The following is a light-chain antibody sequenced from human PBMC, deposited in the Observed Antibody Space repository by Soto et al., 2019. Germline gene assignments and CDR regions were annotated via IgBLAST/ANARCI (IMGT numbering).Light chain of an antibody. J-gene: IGKJ3*01. V-gene: IGKV1-39*01. Sequence: DIQMTQSPSSLSPSVGDRVTITCRASQSISSYLNWYQQKPGKAPKLLIYAASSLQSGVPSRFSGSGSGTDFTLTISRLEPEDFAVYYCQQYGNSGVTFGPGTKVDIK. CDR1: QSISSY. CDR3: QQYGNSGVT. CDR2: AAS.